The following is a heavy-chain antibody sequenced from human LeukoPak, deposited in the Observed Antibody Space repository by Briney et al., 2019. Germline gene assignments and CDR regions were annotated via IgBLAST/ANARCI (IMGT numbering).Heavy chain of an antibody. J-gene: IGHJ4*02. CDR2: IYHSGST. CDR1: GGSISSSNW. Sequence: PSETLSLTCAVSGGSISSSNWWSWVRQPPGKGLEWIGEIYHSGSTNYNPSLKSRVTISVDKSKNQFSLKLSSVTAAGTAVYYCARSDDILTGYYSFDYWGQGTLVTVSS. V-gene: IGHV4-4*02. D-gene: IGHD3-9*01. CDR3: ARSDDILTGYYSFDY.